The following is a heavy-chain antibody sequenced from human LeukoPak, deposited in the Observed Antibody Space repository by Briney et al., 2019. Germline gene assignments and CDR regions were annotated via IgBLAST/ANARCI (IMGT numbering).Heavy chain of an antibody. Sequence: GGSLRLSCAASGFTFSSYVMSWVRQAPGKGLEWVSAISGSGGSTYYADSVKGRFTISRDNSKNTLYLQMNSLRAEDTAVYYCAKADIVVVVAAIRFDYWGQGTLVTVSS. V-gene: IGHV3-23*01. D-gene: IGHD2-15*01. J-gene: IGHJ4*02. CDR1: GFTFSSYV. CDR3: AKADIVVVVAAIRFDY. CDR2: ISGSGGST.